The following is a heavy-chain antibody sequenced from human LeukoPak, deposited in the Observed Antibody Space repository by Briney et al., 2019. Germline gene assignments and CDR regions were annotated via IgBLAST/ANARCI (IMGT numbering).Heavy chain of an antibody. CDR3: ARVAYYDSSGYSWYFDY. CDR2: IHYSGST. V-gene: IGHV4-31*03. J-gene: IGHJ4*02. D-gene: IGHD3-22*01. Sequence: PSQTLSLTCNVSGGSISSGRYYWTRMRQHPGKGLEWIAYIHYSGSTYYNPSLKSRVTISVDTSKNQFSLKLSSVTAADTAVYYCARVAYYDSSGYSWYFDYWGQGTLVTVSS. CDR1: GGSISSGRYY.